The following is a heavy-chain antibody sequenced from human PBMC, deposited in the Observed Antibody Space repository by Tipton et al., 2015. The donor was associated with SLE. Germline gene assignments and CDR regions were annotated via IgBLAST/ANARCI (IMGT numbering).Heavy chain of an antibody. Sequence: TLSLTCTVSGGSISSGDYYWSWIRQPPGKGLEWIGYIYYSGSTYYNPSLKSRVTISVDTSKNQFSLKLSSVTAADTAVYYCARDDPDDLISESSGVPGDDWGQGTLVTVSS. CDR3: ARDDPDDLISESSGVPGDD. V-gene: IGHV4-30-4*01. CDR2: IYYSGST. D-gene: IGHD3-22*01. J-gene: IGHJ4*02. CDR1: GGSISSGDYY.